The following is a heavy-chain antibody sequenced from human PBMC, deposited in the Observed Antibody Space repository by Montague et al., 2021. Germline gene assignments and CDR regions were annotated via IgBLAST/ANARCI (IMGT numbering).Heavy chain of an antibody. CDR1: GITFDYYW. CDR2: INEGGSEK. Sequence: SLRLSCAASGITFDYYWMSWVRQAPGKGLEWVANINEGGSEKNYADSVRGRFSISRDNTKNPLYLQMNSLRVEDTAVYYCARDRAAAGSWGHGTLVTVSS. D-gene: IGHD6-13*01. J-gene: IGHJ5*01. V-gene: IGHV3-7*01. CDR3: ARDRAAAGS.